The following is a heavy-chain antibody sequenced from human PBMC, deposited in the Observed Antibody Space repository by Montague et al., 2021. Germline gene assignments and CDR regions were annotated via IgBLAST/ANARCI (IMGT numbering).Heavy chain of an antibody. CDR2: ISPSGDT. CDR1: GFTFGGYS. Sequence: SLRLSGAASGFTFGGYSMTWVRQAPGRGLEWVSFISPSGDTFYAESVKGRFIVSRGNSNNALYLHLNSPRGEDSAIYYCVKTSSGTYDSWGPGTLVTVSS. V-gene: IGHV3-23*01. CDR3: VKTSSGTYDS. D-gene: IGHD1-26*01. J-gene: IGHJ5*01.